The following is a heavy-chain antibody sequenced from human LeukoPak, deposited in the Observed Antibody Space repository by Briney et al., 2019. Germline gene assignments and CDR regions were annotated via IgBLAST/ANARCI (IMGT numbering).Heavy chain of an antibody. V-gene: IGHV1-18*01. CDR1: GYTFTSYG. CDR3: ARDQGYSGSCGWFDP. J-gene: IGHJ5*02. D-gene: IGHD1-26*01. Sequence: ASVKVSCKASGYTFTSYGISWVRQAPGQGLEWMGWISAYNGNTNYAQKLQGRVTMTTDTSTSTAYMELRSLRSDDTAVYYCARDQGYSGSCGWFDPWGQGTLVTVSS. CDR2: ISAYNGNT.